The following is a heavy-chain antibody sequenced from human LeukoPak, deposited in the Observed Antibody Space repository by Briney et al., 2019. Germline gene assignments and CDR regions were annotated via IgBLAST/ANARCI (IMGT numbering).Heavy chain of an antibody. J-gene: IGHJ6*02. CDR2: IWYDGSNK. CDR1: GFTFSSHG. Sequence: GGSLRLSCAASGFTFSSHGMHWVRQAPGKGLEWVAVIWYDGSNKYYADSVKGRFTISRDNSKNTLYLQMNSLRAEDTAVYYCARGLYCSGGSCYYYYYYGMDVWGQGTTVTVSS. V-gene: IGHV3-33*01. D-gene: IGHD2-15*01. CDR3: ARGLYCSGGSCYYYYYYGMDV.